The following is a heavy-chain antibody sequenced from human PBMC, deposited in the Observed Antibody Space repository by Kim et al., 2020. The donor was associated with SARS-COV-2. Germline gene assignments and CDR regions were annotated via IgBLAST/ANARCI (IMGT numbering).Heavy chain of an antibody. D-gene: IGHD3-10*01. CDR2: ISYDGSNK. Sequence: GGSLRLSCAASGFTFSSYGMHWVRQAPGKGLEWVAVISYDGSNKYYADSVKGRFTISRDNSKNTLYLQMNSLRAEDTAVYYCAKDPAVGELSPFDYWGLGTLVTASS. J-gene: IGHJ4*02. CDR3: AKDPAVGELSPFDY. V-gene: IGHV3-30*18. CDR1: GFTFSSYG.